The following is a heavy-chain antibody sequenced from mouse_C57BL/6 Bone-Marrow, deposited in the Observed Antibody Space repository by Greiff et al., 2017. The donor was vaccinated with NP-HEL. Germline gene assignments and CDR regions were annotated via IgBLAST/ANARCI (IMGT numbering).Heavy chain of an antibody. V-gene: IGHV1-64*01. Sequence: QVQLQQSGAELVKPGASVKLSCKASGYTFTSYWMHWVKQRPGQGLEWIGMIHPNSGSTNYNEKFKSKATLTVDKSSSTAYMQLSSLTSEDSAVYYCAGYYGSSIAYWGQGTLVTVSA. CDR2: IHPNSGST. CDR3: AGYYGSSIAY. D-gene: IGHD1-1*01. J-gene: IGHJ3*01. CDR1: GYTFTSYW.